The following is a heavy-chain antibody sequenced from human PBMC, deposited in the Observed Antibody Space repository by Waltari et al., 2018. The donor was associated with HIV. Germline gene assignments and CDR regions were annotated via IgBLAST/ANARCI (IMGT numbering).Heavy chain of an antibody. J-gene: IGHJ4*02. CDR1: GYSFTRYW. D-gene: IGHD1-26*01. CDR2: IYPGDSDT. V-gene: IGHV5-51*01. Sequence: EVQLVQSGAEVKKPGESLKISCKGSGYSFTRYWIGWVRQLPGKGLEWMGIIYPGDSDTRYSPAFQGQVTISADKSISTAYLQWSSLKASDTAMYYCARCREGGSYHYYFDYWGQGTLVTVSS. CDR3: ARCREGGSYHYYFDY.